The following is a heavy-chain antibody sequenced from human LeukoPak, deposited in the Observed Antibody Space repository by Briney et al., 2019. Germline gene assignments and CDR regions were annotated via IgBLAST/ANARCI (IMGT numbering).Heavy chain of an antibody. CDR2: MNPNSGST. V-gene: IGHV1-8*03. D-gene: IGHD2-2*01. Sequence: GASVKVSCKASGYTFTSYDINWVRQATGQGLEWMGWMNPNSGSTGYAQKFQGRVTITRNTSISTAYMELSSLRSEDTAVYYCARGPDYCSSTSCYAGGYWGQGTLVTVSS. J-gene: IGHJ4*02. CDR1: GYTFTSYD. CDR3: ARGPDYCSSTSCYAGGY.